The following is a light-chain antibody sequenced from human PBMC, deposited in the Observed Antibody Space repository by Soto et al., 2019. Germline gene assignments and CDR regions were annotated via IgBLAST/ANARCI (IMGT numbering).Light chain of an antibody. Sequence: EIVLTQSPGTLSLSPGERATLSCRASQSVSSSYLAWYQQKPGQAPRLLIYGASSRATGIPDRFSGSGSGTEFNLTISRLEPEDFGVYYCQQYGSPSWTFGQGTKVEIK. CDR3: QQYGSPSWT. J-gene: IGKJ1*01. CDR1: QSVSSSY. V-gene: IGKV3-20*01. CDR2: GAS.